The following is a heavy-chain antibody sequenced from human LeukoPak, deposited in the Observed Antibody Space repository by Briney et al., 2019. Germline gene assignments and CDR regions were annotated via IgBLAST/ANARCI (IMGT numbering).Heavy chain of an antibody. Sequence: SQTLSLTCTVSGGSISSGDYYWSWIRQPPGKGLEWIGYIYYSGSTYYNPSLKSRVTISVDTSKNQFSLKLSSVTAADTAVYYCARAPLDDYVWGSYRHGMDVWGKGTTVTVSS. D-gene: IGHD3-16*02. CDR3: ARAPLDDYVWGSYRHGMDV. V-gene: IGHV4-30-4*08. CDR2: IYYSGST. CDR1: GGSISSGDYY. J-gene: IGHJ6*04.